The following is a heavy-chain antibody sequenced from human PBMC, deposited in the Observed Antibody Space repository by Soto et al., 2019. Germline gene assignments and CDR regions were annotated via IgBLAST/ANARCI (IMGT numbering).Heavy chain of an antibody. CDR1: GFTFSSYG. J-gene: IGHJ1*01. D-gene: IGHD3-16*01. CDR2: ISYDGSNK. Sequence: QVQLVESGGGVVQPGRSLRLSCAASGFTFSSYGMHWVRQAPGKGLEWVAVISYDGSNKYYADSVKGRFTISRDNSKNTLYLQMNSLRAEDTAVYYCAKVLPYDFAGEHWGQGTLVTVSS. V-gene: IGHV3-30*18. CDR3: AKVLPYDFAGEH.